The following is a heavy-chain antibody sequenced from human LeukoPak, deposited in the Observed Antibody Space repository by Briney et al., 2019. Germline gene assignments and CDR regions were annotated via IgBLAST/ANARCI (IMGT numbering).Heavy chain of an antibody. CDR2: IIPIFGTA. CDR3: ARVPYYYDSSGYLYYFDY. V-gene: IGHV1-69*05. CDR1: GGTFSSYA. J-gene: IGHJ4*02. Sequence: ASVKVSCKASGGTFSSYAISWVRQAPGQGLEWMGGIIPIFGTANYAQKLQGRVTMTTDTSTSTAYMELRSLRSDDTAVYYCARVPYYYDSSGYLYYFDYWGQGTLVTVSS. D-gene: IGHD3-22*01.